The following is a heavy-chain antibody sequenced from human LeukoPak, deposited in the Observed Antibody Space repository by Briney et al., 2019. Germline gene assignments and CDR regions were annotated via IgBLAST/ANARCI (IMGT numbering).Heavy chain of an antibody. Sequence: GGSVSVSCTASGYTFTYYYIHWMRQAPGQGIEWMGWINPDSGDTSYAQKFQGRVTMTRDTSISTVYVELSRLRSDDTAVYYCARSDSYTRFDPWGQGTLVTVSS. D-gene: IGHD2-15*01. V-gene: IGHV1-2*02. CDR1: GYTFTYYY. CDR2: INPDSGDT. J-gene: IGHJ5*02. CDR3: ARSDSYTRFDP.